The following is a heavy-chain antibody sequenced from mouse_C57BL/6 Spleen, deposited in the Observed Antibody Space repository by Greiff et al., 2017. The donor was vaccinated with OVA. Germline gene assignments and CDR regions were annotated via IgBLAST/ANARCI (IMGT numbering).Heavy chain of an antibody. Sequence: VQLQQSGPELVKPGASVKIPCKASGYTFTDYNMDWVKQSHGKSLEWIGDINPNNGGTIYNQKFKGKATLTVDKSSSTAYMELRSLTSEDTAVYYCARSGVYYGRSRTRNYFDYWGQGTTLTVSS. CDR2: INPNNGGT. J-gene: IGHJ2*01. V-gene: IGHV1-18*01. CDR1: GYTFTDYN. D-gene: IGHD1-1*01. CDR3: ARSGVYYGRSRTRNYFDY.